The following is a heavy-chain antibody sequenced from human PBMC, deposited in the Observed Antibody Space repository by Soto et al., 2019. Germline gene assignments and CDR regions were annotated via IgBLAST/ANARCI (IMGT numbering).Heavy chain of an antibody. D-gene: IGHD5-18*01. J-gene: IGHJ4*02. Sequence: EVQLLESGGGLVQPGGSLRLSCAASGFTFSSYAMSWVRQAPGKGLEWVSAISGSGGSTYYADSVKGRFTISRDNSKKTWKRQISTRRAEDRAVYYWARELRGYSYGYYAYWGQGPLVTVSS. V-gene: IGHV3-23*01. CDR3: ARELRGYSYGYYAY. CDR2: ISGSGGST. CDR1: GFTFSSYA.